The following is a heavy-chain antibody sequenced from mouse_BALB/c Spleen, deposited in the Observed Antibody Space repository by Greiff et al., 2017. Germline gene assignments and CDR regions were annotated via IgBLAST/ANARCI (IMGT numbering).Heavy chain of an antibody. V-gene: IGHV1-14*01. CDR3: ARPNYYGSSYGFAY. CDR1: GYTFTSYV. D-gene: IGHD1-1*01. CDR2: INPYNDGT. Sequence: VQLQQSGPELVKPGASVKMSCKASGYTFTSYVMHWVKQKPGQGLEWIGYINPYNDGTKYNEKFKGKATLTSDKSSSTAYMELSSLTSEDSAVYYCARPNYYGSSYGFAYWGQGTLVTVSA. J-gene: IGHJ3*01.